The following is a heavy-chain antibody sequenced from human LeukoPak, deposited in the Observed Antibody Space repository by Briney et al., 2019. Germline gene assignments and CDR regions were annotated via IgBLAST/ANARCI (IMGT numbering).Heavy chain of an antibody. D-gene: IGHD4-23*01. CDR3: ARDPTTVVTTPYYFDF. CDR2: INDRGHT. V-gene: IGHV4-34*01. Sequence: SETLSLTCPVHGGFFSGYHWNWIRQFPGKGLEWIGEINDRGHTNYNPSLESRVTISVDTSKKQFSLKMSSVAAADTAVYYCARDPTTVVTTPYYFDFWGQGTLVTVSS. CDR1: GGFFSGYH. J-gene: IGHJ4*02.